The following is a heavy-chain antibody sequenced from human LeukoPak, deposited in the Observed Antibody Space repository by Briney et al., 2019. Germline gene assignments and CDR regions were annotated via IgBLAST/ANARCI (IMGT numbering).Heavy chain of an antibody. CDR3: ARDISDSSSWINYYYYMDV. Sequence: SETLSLTCTVSGDSISSYYWSWIRQSPGKGLEWIGYFYSSRSTRSSPSLQSRVTMSVDTSKNQFSLKLSSVTAADTAVYYCARDISDSSSWINYYYYMDVWGKGTTVTVSS. J-gene: IGHJ6*03. V-gene: IGHV4-59*12. CDR2: FYSSRST. CDR1: GDSISSYY. D-gene: IGHD6-13*01.